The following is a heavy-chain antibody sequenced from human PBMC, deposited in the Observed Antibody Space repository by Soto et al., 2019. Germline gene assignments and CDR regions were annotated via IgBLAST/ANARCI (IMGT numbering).Heavy chain of an antibody. Sequence: QVQLVQSGAEVKKPGASVRVSCKASGYSFTDYHIHWVRQAPGQGLGWLGRINPKSGGTSTAQKFQGWVTMTRDRSISTVYMELTRLRSDDTAVYFCARGHSTDCSNGVCSFFYNHEMDVWGQGTTVTVSS. CDR2: INPKSGGT. CDR1: GYSFTDYH. J-gene: IGHJ6*02. CDR3: ARGHSTDCSNGVCSFFYNHEMDV. D-gene: IGHD2-8*01. V-gene: IGHV1-2*04.